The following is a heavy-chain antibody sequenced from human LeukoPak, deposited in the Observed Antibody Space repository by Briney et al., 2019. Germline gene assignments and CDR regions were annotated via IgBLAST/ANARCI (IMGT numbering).Heavy chain of an antibody. CDR1: GFTFSSYE. CDR3: VRPSVIAVSGGTDY. V-gene: IGHV3-48*03. J-gene: IGHJ4*02. D-gene: IGHD6-19*01. CDR2: ISSSGSTI. Sequence: PGGSLRLSCAGSGFTFSSYEMNWVRQAPGKGLEGVSYISSSGSTIYYADSVKGRFTISRDNAKNSLYLQMNSLRADDTAVYYCVRPSVIAVSGGTDYWGQGTLVTVSS.